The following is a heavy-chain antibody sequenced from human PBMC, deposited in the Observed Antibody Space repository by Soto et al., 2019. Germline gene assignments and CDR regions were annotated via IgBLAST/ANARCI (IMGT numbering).Heavy chain of an antibody. CDR3: AKDIDYGGNPVGEDYYYGMDV. CDR2: ISSSSSYI. CDR1: GFTFSSYS. J-gene: IGHJ6*02. V-gene: IGHV3-21*01. Sequence: GGSLRLSCAASGFTFSSYSMNWVRQAPGKGLEWVSSISSSSSYIYYADSVKGRFTISRDNAKNSLYLQMNSLRAEDTAVHYCAKDIDYGGNPVGEDYYYGMDVWGQGTTVTVSS. D-gene: IGHD4-17*01.